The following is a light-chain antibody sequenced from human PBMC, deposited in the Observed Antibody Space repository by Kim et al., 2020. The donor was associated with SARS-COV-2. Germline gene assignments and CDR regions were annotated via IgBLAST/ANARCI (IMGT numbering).Light chain of an antibody. V-gene: IGKV1-39*01. CDR1: QSISSH. J-gene: IGKJ5*01. CDR3: QQGYSSPQIT. CDR2: AAS. Sequence: SVGDRVIITCRTSQSISSHLHWYQQKPGKAPKLLIFAASSLQSGVPSRFSGSGTGTDFTLTITTLQPEDFATYYCQQGYSSPQITFGQGTRLEIK.